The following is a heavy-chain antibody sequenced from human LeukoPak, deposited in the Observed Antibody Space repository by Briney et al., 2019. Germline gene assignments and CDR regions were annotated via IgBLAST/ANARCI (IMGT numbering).Heavy chain of an antibody. Sequence: SETLSLTCTVSGGSIGSSGYYWAWIRQPPGKGLEWIGNRHYSGNTYYNPSLQSRLAMSVDFSENHISLKLTSVTAADTAVYYCAREGGPYRPLDYTGQGTLVTVSS. V-gene: IGHV4-39*07. CDR1: GGSIGSSGYY. CDR3: AREGGPYRPLDY. CDR2: RHYSGNT. J-gene: IGHJ4*02.